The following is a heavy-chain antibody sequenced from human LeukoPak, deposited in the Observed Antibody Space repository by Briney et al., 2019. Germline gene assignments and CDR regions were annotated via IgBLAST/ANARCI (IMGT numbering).Heavy chain of an antibody. CDR3: ARAGGSSRFLEWSYFDY. V-gene: IGHV3-21*01. D-gene: IGHD3-3*01. J-gene: IGHJ4*02. Sequence: PGGSLRLSCAASGFTVSSNYMSWVRQAPGKGLEWVSSISSSSSYIYYADSVKGRFTISRDNAKSSLYLQMNSLRAEDTAVYYCARAGGSSRFLEWSYFDYWGQGTLVTVSS. CDR1: GFTVSSNY. CDR2: ISSSSSYI.